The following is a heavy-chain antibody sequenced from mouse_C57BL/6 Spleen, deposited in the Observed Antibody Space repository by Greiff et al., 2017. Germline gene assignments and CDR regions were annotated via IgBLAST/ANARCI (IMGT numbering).Heavy chain of an antibody. CDR3: ARELGQAMDY. J-gene: IGHJ4*01. CDR1: GYAFSSYW. Sequence: VKLQESGAELVKPGASVKISCKASGYAFSSYWMNWVQQRPGKGLEWIGQIYPGDGDTNYNGKFKGKATLTADKSSSTAYMQLSSLTSEDSAVYFCARELGQAMDYWGQGTSVTVSS. CDR2: IYPGDGDT. V-gene: IGHV1-80*01. D-gene: IGHD4-1*01.